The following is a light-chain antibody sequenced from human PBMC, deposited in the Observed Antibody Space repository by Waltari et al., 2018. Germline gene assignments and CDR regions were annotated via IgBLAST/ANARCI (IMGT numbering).Light chain of an antibody. Sequence: QSALTQPPSVSGSPGQSVTISCTGTSSDVGGYNRVSWYQQPPGTAPKLMIYEVSNRPSGVPARFSASKSGNTASLTISGLQADVEADYYCNSYKTGSSYVFGTGTKVTVL. J-gene: IGLJ1*01. CDR3: NSYKTGSSYV. V-gene: IGLV2-18*02. CDR1: SSDVGGYNR. CDR2: EVS.